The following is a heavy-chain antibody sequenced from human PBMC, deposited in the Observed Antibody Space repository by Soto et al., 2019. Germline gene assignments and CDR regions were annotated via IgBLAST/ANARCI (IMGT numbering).Heavy chain of an antibody. V-gene: IGHV3-23*01. Sequence: EVQLLEFGGGLVQPGGSLRLSCAASGFTFSNYAMSWVRQVPGKGLEWVAGLRSSGDRTYYADSVKGRFTISRDNSKNTLYLQRNSLRAEDSAVYYCAKHSENFADSKFDCWGQGTLVTVSS. CDR2: LRSSGDRT. J-gene: IGHJ4*02. CDR1: GFTFSNYA. CDR3: AKHSENFADSKFDC. D-gene: IGHD4-17*01.